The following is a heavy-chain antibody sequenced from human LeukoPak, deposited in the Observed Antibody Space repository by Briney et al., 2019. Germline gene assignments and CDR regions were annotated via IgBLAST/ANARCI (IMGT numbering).Heavy chain of an antibody. Sequence: PSETLSLTCTVSGGSISSSSYYWGWIRQPPGKGLEWIGSIYYSGSTYYNPSLKSRVTISVGTSKNQFSLKLSSVTAADTAVYYCARHNYGSLYFDYWGQGTLVTVSS. CDR1: GGSISSSSYY. V-gene: IGHV4-39*01. D-gene: IGHD3-10*01. CDR2: IYYSGST. J-gene: IGHJ4*02. CDR3: ARHNYGSLYFDY.